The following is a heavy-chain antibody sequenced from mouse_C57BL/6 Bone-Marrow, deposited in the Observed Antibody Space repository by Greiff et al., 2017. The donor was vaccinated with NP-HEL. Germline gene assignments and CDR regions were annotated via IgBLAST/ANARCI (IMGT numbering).Heavy chain of an antibody. J-gene: IGHJ2*01. V-gene: IGHV5-4*01. CDR1: GFTFSSYA. CDR3: AREDDY. CDR2: ISDGGSYT. Sequence: EVMLVESGGGLVKPGGSLKLSCAASGFTFSSYAMSWVRQTPEKRLEWVATISDGGSYTYYPDNVKGRCTISRDNAKNNLYLQMSHLKSEDTAMYYCAREDDYWGQGTTLTVSS.